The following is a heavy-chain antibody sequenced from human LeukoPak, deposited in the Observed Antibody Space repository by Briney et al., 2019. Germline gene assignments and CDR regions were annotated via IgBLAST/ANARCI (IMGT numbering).Heavy chain of an antibody. CDR2: INHSGST. CDR1: GGSFSGYY. CDR3: ARDQRYCSSTSCYLGYYYYYYGIDV. J-gene: IGHJ6*02. V-gene: IGHV4-34*01. Sequence: SETLPLTCAVYGGSFSGYYWSWIRQPPGKGLEWIGEINHSGSTNYNPSLKSRVTISVDTSRNQFSLKLSSVTAADTAVYYCARDQRYCSSTSCYLGYYYYYYGIDVWGQGTTVTVSS. D-gene: IGHD2-2*01.